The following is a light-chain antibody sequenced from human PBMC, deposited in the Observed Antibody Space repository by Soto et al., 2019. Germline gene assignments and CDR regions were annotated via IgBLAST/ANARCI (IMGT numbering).Light chain of an antibody. Sequence: EIVMTQSPATLSVSPGERATLSCRASQSVSSGFLAWYQQKPGQAPRLLIYGASTRATGIPARFSGSGSGTEFTLTISSLQSEDFAVYYCQQYNSYPLTFGGGTKVEIK. J-gene: IGKJ4*01. V-gene: IGKV3-15*01. CDR2: GAS. CDR1: QSVSSG. CDR3: QQYNSYPLT.